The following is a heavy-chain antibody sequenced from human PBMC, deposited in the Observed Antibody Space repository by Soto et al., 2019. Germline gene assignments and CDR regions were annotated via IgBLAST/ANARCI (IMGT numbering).Heavy chain of an antibody. D-gene: IGHD1-26*01. Sequence: QVQLQESGPGLVKPSGTLSLTCGVFGGSISNSNWWTWVRQPPGKGLEWIGEIYHTGSTNYNLSLMSRVTISLDKPNNQFSLKLSSVTAADTAVYYCAHRPIVGAAIWGQGTLVTVSS. CDR1: GGSISNSNW. J-gene: IGHJ4*02. V-gene: IGHV4-4*02. CDR2: IYHTGST. CDR3: AHRPIVGAAI.